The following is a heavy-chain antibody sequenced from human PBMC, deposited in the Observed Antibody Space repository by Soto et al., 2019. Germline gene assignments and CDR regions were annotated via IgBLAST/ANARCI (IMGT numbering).Heavy chain of an antibody. Sequence: GGSLRLSCVASGVTFGSRAMSWVRQAPGEGLEWVSYISSSGSTIYYADSVKGRFTISRDNAKNSLYLQMNSLRAEDTAVYYCARAPFEYSRGANLHYPINWGQGTLVTVSS. CDR3: ARAPFEYSRGANLHYPIN. D-gene: IGHD6-6*01. J-gene: IGHJ4*02. V-gene: IGHV3-48*03. CDR2: ISSSGSTI. CDR1: GVTFGSRA.